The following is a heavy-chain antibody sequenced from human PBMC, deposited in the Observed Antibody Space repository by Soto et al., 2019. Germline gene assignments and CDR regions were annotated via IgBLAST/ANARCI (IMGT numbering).Heavy chain of an antibody. D-gene: IGHD4-17*01. V-gene: IGHV3-30-3*01. CDR3: AREFYGGLYFDY. CDR2: ISYDGSNK. J-gene: IGHJ4*02. CDR1: GFTFSSYA. Sequence: GGSLRLSCAASGFTFSSYAMHWVRQAPGKGLEWVAVISYDGSNKYYADSVKGRFTISRDNSKNTLYLQMNSLRAEDTAVYYCAREFYGGLYFDYWGQGTLVTVSS.